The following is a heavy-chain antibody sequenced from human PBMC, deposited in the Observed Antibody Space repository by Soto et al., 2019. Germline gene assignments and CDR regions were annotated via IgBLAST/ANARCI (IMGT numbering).Heavy chain of an antibody. D-gene: IGHD3-3*01. J-gene: IGHJ4*02. CDR1: GFTFSSYG. Sequence: QVQLVESGGGVVQPGRSLRLSCAASGFTFSSYGMHWVRQAPGKGLEWVAVISYDGSNKYYADSVKGRFTISRDNSKNTLYLQMNSLRAEDTAVYYCAKDGGNYDFSPLPRTWGQGTLVTVSS. CDR2: ISYDGSNK. V-gene: IGHV3-30*18. CDR3: AKDGGNYDFSPLPRT.